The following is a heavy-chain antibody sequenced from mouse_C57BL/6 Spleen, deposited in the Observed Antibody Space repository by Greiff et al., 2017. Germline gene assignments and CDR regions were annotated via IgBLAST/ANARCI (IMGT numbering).Heavy chain of an antibody. J-gene: IGHJ3*01. V-gene: IGHV1-22*01. CDR2: INPNNGGT. CDR3: ARGDYGSPWFAY. D-gene: IGHD1-1*01. CDR1: GYTFTDYN. Sequence: QLQQSGPELVKPGASVKMSCKASGYTFTDYNMHWVKQSHGKSLEWIGYINPNNGGTSYNQKFKGKATLTVNQSSSTSYMELRSLTSEDSAVYDCARGDYGSPWFAYWGQGTLVTVSA.